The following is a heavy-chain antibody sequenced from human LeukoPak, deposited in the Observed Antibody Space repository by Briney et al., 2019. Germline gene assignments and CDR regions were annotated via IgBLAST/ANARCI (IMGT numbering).Heavy chain of an antibody. CDR3: ARGVGDSSGYPHYYYYYYMHV. J-gene: IGHJ6*03. V-gene: IGHV1-8*03. D-gene: IGHD3-22*01. CDR2: MNPNSGNT. Sequence: GASVKVSCKASGYTFTSYDINWVRQATGQGLEWMGWMNPNSGNTGYAQKFQGRVTITRNTSISTAYMELSSLRSEDTAVYYCARGVGDSSGYPHYYYYYYMHVWGKGTTVTVSS. CDR1: GYTFTSYD.